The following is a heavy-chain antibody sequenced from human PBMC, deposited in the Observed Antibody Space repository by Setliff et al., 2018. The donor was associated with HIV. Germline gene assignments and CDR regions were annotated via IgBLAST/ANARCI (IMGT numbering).Heavy chain of an antibody. CDR3: ARLPSAAMWGGGAFDI. D-gene: IGHD2-2*01. V-gene: IGHV1-3*01. Sequence: AASVKVSCKGSGYTFTSYPIHWVRQAPGQRLEWMGWINAGNGNTKYSQRFQGRVTITRDTSASTAYMELSSLRFEDTAVYYCARLPSAAMWGGGAFDIWGQGTMVTVS. CDR1: GYTFTSYP. J-gene: IGHJ3*02. CDR2: INAGNGNT.